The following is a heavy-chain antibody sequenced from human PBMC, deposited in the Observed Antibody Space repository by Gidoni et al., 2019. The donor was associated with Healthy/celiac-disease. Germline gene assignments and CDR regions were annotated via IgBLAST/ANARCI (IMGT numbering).Heavy chain of an antibody. J-gene: IGHJ3*02. CDR1: GGSFSGYY. CDR3: ARGRSGDDDAFDI. D-gene: IGHD4-17*01. Sequence: QVQLQQWGAGLLKPSETLSLTCAVYGGSFSGYYWSWIRQPPGKGLEWIGEINHSGSTNYNPSLKSRVTISVDTSKNQFSLKLSSVTAADTAVYYCARGRSGDDDAFDIWGQGTMVTVSS. CDR2: INHSGST. V-gene: IGHV4-34*01.